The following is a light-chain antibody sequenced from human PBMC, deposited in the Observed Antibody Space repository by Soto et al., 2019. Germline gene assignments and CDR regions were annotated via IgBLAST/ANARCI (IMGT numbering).Light chain of an antibody. CDR1: QSVSSY. CDR3: QQRSNWHT. J-gene: IGKJ2*01. CDR2: DAS. Sequence: EIVLTQSPATLSLSPGERATLSCRASQSVSSYLAWYQQKPGQAPRLLIYDASNRATGIPARFSGSGSGTDFPLTISSLVPEDFAVYYCQQRSNWHTFGQGTKLEIK. V-gene: IGKV3-11*01.